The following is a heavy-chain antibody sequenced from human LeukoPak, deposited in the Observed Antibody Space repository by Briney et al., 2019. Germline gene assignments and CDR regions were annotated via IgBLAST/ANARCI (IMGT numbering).Heavy chain of an antibody. J-gene: IGHJ4*02. V-gene: IGHV1-46*01. Sequence: ASVKVSCKASGYTFTSYYMHWVRQAPGQGLEWMGIINPSGGSTSYAQKFQGRVTMTRDMSTSTVYMELSSLRSEDTAVYYCARDFLYYWAEGRTFDYWGQGTLVTVSS. CDR1: GYTFTSYY. CDR3: ARDFLYYWAEGRTFDY. D-gene: IGHD2-8*01. CDR2: INPSGGST.